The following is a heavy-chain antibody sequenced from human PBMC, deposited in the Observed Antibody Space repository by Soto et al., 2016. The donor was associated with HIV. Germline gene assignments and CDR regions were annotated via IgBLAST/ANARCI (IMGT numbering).Heavy chain of an antibody. J-gene: IGHJ4*02. D-gene: IGHD5-18*01. V-gene: IGHV3-33*01. Sequence: VQLVESGGGVVQPGRSLRLSCAASGFTFSSYGMHWVRQAPGKGLEWVAVIWYDGSNKYYADSVKGRFTISRDNSKNTLYLQMNSLRAEDTAVYYCAREPQYSAMALDYWGQGTLVTVSS. CDR1: GFTFSSYG. CDR2: IWYDGSNK. CDR3: AREPQYSAMALDY.